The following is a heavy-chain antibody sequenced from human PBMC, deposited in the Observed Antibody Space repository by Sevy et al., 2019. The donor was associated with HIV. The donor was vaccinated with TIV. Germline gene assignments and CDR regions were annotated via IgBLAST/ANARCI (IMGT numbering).Heavy chain of an antibody. V-gene: IGHV3-23*01. CDR2: ISGSGDST. CDR3: AKPRGSFYFDY. Sequence: GGSLRLSCAASAFSFNTYAMSWVRRAPGNGLEWVSTISGSGDSTFYSDSVKGRFTISRDNSKNTLYLQMNSLRAEDTAVYYCAKPRGSFYFDYWGQGTLVTVSS. CDR1: AFSFNTYA. J-gene: IGHJ4*02. D-gene: IGHD3-16*01.